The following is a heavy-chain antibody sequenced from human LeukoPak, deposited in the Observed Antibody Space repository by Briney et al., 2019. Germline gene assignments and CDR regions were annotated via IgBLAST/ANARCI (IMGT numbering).Heavy chain of an antibody. V-gene: IGHV3-43*01. CDR1: GFTFDDYT. D-gene: IGHD3-10*01. Sequence: GGSLRLSCAASGFTFDDYTMHWVRQAPGKGLEWVSLISWDGGSTYYADSVKGRFTISRDNSKNSLYLQMNNLRAEDTAVYYCARDLSFGAPYNWFDPWGQGTLVTVSS. CDR2: ISWDGGST. CDR3: ARDLSFGAPYNWFDP. J-gene: IGHJ5*02.